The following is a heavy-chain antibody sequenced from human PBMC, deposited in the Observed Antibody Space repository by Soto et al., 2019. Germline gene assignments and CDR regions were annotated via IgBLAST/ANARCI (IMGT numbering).Heavy chain of an antibody. J-gene: IGHJ5*02. V-gene: IGHV4-34*01. D-gene: IGHD2-15*01. CDR1: GGSFSGYY. CDR3: AALLGHCSGGTCFFRWFDP. Sequence: PSETLSLTCAVYGGSFSGYYWSWIRQSPGKGLEWIGEINHSGSTNYNPSLKSRVTISVDTSKTQFSLRLSAVTAADSAVYFCAALLGHCSGGTCFFRWFDPWGQGSLVTVSS. CDR2: INHSGST.